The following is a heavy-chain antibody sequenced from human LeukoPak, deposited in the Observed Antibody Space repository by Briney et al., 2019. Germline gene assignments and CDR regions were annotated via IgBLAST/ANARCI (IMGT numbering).Heavy chain of an antibody. V-gene: IGHV1-69*04. J-gene: IGHJ3*02. CDR3: ARALGNYYGSDAFDI. D-gene: IGHD3-10*01. CDR1: GGTFSSYA. Sequence: GASVKVSCKASGGTFSSYAISWVRQAPGQGLEWMGRIIPILGIANYAQKFQGRVTITADKSTSTAYMELSSLRSEDTAVYYCARALGNYYGSDAFDIWGQGTMVTVSS. CDR2: IIPILGIA.